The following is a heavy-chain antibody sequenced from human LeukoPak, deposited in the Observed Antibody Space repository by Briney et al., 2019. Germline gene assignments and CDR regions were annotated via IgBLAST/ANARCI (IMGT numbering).Heavy chain of an antibody. D-gene: IGHD1-26*01. V-gene: IGHV1-2*02. J-gene: IGHJ4*02. Sequence: GASVKVSCGASGYTFTDYYIHWVRQAPGQGLEWMGWINPNSVTNYAQKFQGRVTMTRDTSISTAYMELSRLTSDDMAVYYCSRGEVDGPDFDYWGQGTLVTVSS. CDR2: INPNSVT. CDR3: SRGEVDGPDFDY. CDR1: GYTFTDYY.